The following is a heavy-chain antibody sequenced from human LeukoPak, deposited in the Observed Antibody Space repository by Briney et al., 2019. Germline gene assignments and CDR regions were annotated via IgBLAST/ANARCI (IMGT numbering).Heavy chain of an antibody. CDR2: ISYNGRNN. CDR1: GFTFGDYA. D-gene: IGHD3-16*01. J-gene: IGHJ4*02. CDR3: AKDNRGYFDF. V-gene: IGHV3-30*04. Sequence: GGSLRLSCTASGFTFGDYAMSWVRQAPGKGLEWVALISYNGRNNYYADSVKGRFTISRDNSKNTLYLQVSSLRTEDTAVYFCAKDNRGYFDFWGQGTLVTVSS.